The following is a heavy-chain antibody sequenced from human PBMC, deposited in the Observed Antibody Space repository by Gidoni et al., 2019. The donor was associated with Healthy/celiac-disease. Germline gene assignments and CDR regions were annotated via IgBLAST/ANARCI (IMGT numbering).Heavy chain of an antibody. CDR2: IYSGGST. V-gene: IGHV3-66*01. D-gene: IGHD5-18*01. CDR3: ARADRVGGYSYGYGYFDY. J-gene: IGHJ4*02. CDR1: GFTVSSNY. Sequence: EVQLVESGGGLVQPGGSLRLSCAASGFTVSSNYMSWVRQAPGKGLEWVSVIYSGGSTYYADSVKGRFTISRDNSKNTLYLQMNSLRAEDTAVYYCARADRVGGYSYGYGYFDYWGQGTLVTVSS.